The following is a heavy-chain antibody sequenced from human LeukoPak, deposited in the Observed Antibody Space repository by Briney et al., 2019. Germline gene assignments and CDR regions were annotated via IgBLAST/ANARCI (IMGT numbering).Heavy chain of an antibody. V-gene: IGHV4-59*01. Sequence: SETLSLTGTGSGGAITGCYWSWLRQPPGKGLEWIGYIYYSGSTNYNPSLKSRVTMSVDTSKKQFSLKLSSVTAADTAVYYCARGRPPHDYGTLFDYWGQGTLVTVSS. CDR3: ARGRPPHDYGTLFDY. CDR1: GGAITGCY. D-gene: IGHD4-17*01. J-gene: IGHJ4*02. CDR2: IYYSGST.